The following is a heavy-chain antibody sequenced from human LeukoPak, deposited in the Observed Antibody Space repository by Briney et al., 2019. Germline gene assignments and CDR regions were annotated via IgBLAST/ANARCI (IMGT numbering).Heavy chain of an antibody. D-gene: IGHD3-22*01. J-gene: IGHJ5*02. CDR1: GFSVSNNY. Sequence: GGSLRLSCAASGFSVSNNYMTWVRQAPGKGLEWVSVIHSGGETYYTDSVKGRFTISRGNSKNTLYLQMNSLRAEDTAVYYCGRAGVYSASSGYGPDRWGQGTLVTVSS. CDR3: GRAGVYSASSGYGPDR. CDR2: IHSGGET. V-gene: IGHV3-53*01.